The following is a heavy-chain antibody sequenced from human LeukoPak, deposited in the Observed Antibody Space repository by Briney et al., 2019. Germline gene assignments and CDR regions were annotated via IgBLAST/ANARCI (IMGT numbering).Heavy chain of an antibody. Sequence: ASVKVSCKVSGYTLTELSMHWVRQAPGRGLEWMGGFDPEDGETIYAQKFQGRVTMTEDTSTDTAYMELSSLRSEDTAVYYCARGLYTMIRGVIIYWGQGTLVTVSS. CDR3: ARGLYTMIRGVIIY. V-gene: IGHV1-24*01. CDR2: FDPEDGET. J-gene: IGHJ4*02. D-gene: IGHD3-10*01. CDR1: GYTLTELS.